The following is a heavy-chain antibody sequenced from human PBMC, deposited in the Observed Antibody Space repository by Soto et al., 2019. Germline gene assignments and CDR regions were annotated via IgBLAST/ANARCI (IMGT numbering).Heavy chain of an antibody. CDR3: SRGILV. D-gene: IGHD2-15*01. V-gene: IGHV4-31*03. CDR2: ISYGGTT. J-gene: IGHJ4*02. Sequence: QVQLQESGPGLVKPSQTLSLTCTVSGGSMNSGGYCWNWIRQHPGEGLEWIGCISYGGTTSYNPSLKSRVTISGDTSKNQCSLKLSSVTAADTAVYYCSRGILVWGQGTLITVSS. CDR1: GGSMNSGGYC.